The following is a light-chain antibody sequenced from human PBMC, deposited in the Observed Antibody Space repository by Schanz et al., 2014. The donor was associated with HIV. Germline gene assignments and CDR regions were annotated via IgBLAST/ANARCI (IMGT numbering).Light chain of an antibody. J-gene: IGKJ5*01. Sequence: EIVMTQSPATLSVSPGERATLSCRASQSISSNLAWYQQKPGQAPRLLIYGASTRATGIPVRFSGSGSGTEFTLTISRLEPEDFAVYYCQQYGSSPPRITFGQGTRLEIK. CDR1: QSISSN. V-gene: IGKV3-15*01. CDR2: GAS. CDR3: QQYGSSPPRIT.